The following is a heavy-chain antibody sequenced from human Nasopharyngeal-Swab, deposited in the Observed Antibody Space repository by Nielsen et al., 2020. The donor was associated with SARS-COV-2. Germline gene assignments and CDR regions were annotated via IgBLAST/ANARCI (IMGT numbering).Heavy chain of an antibody. Sequence: GGSLRLSCAASGFTFSSYSMNWVRQAPGKGLEWVSSISSSSSYTYYADSVKGRFTISRDNSKNTLYLQMNSLRAEDTAVYYCARDWVAPTNERNYGMDVWGQGTTVTVSS. CDR1: GFTFSSYS. CDR2: ISSSSSYT. CDR3: ARDWVAPTNERNYGMDV. J-gene: IGHJ6*02. V-gene: IGHV3-21*04. D-gene: IGHD2-15*01.